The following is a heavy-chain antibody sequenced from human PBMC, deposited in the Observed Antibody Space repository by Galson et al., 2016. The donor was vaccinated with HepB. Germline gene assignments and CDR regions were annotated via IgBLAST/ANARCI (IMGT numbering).Heavy chain of an antibody. V-gene: IGHV4-59*02. Sequence: SETLSLTCSVSGGSVKYFYWSWVRQPPGKTLEWIGHTYYTGDTRYNPSLSRRVSISLDTSENEVSLQLTSATAADTAVYYCAGDLGEGYYGYGVLDFWGPGALVTVSS. CDR3: AGDLGEGYYGYGVLDF. CDR1: GGSVKYFY. D-gene: IGHD3-10*01. CDR2: TYYTGDT. J-gene: IGHJ4*02.